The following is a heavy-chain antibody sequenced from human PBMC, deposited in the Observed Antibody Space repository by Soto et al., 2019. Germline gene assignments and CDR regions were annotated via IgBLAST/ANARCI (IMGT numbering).Heavy chain of an antibody. J-gene: IGHJ4*02. CDR1: GGTFSSYA. CDR2: IIPIFGTA. D-gene: IGHD3-10*01. CDR3: ATSMVRGVIVKGHYFDY. V-gene: IGHV1-69*13. Sequence: GASVKVSCKASGGTFSSYAISWVRQAPGQGLEWMGGIIPIFGTANYAQKFQGRVTITADESTSTAYMELSSLRSEDTAVYYCATSMVRGVIVKGHYFDYWGQGTLVTVSS.